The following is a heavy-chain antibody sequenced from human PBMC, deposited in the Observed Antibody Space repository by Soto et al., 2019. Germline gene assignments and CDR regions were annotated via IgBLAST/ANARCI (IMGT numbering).Heavy chain of an antibody. CDR3: ASPCSSTSCLPNWFDP. CDR1: GGSISSSSYY. V-gene: IGHV4-39*01. D-gene: IGHD2-2*01. J-gene: IGHJ5*02. CDR2: IYYSGST. Sequence: PSETLSLTCTVSGGSISSSSYYWGWIRQPPGKGLEWIGSIYYSGSTYYNPSLKSRVTISVDTSKNQFSLKLSSVTAADTSVYYCASPCSSTSCLPNWFDPWGQGTLVTVSS.